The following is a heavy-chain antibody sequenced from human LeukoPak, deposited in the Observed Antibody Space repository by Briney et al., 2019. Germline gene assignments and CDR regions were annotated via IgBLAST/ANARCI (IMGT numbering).Heavy chain of an antibody. CDR1: GGSISSSSYY. J-gene: IGHJ1*01. CDR3: ARGYYDSSGYYYGYFQH. Sequence: SETLYLTCTVSGGSISSSSYYWGWIRQPPGKGLEWIGSIYYSGSTYYNPSLKSRVTISVDASKNQFSLKLGSVTAADTAVYYCARGYYDSSGYYYGYFQHWGQGTLVTVSS. D-gene: IGHD3-22*01. CDR2: IYYSGST. V-gene: IGHV4-39*01.